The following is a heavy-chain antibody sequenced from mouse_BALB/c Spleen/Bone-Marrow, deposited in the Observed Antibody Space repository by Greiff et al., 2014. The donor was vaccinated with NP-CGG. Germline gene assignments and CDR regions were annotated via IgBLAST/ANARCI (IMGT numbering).Heavy chain of an antibody. CDR3: ARYWSGFAY. D-gene: IGHD4-1*01. V-gene: IGHV1S130*01. J-gene: IGHJ3*01. Sequence: SGSVLVRPGASEKLSCKASGYTFTSSWMHWAKQRPGQGLEWIGEIHPNSGNTNYNEKFKGKATLTVDTSSSTAYVDLSSLTSEDSAVYYCARYWSGFAYWGQGTLVTVSA. CDR1: GYTFTSSW. CDR2: IHPNSGNT.